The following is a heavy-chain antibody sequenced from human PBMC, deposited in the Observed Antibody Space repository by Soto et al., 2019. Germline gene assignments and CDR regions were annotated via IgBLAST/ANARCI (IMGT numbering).Heavy chain of an antibody. CDR3: ARTVGMATMWGYFDY. J-gene: IGHJ4*02. Sequence: GASVKVSCKASGGTFSSYAISWVRQAPGQGLEWMGGIIPIFGTANYAQKFQGRVTITADESTSTAYMELSSLRSEDTAVYYCARTVGMATMWGYFDYWGQGTLVTVSS. V-gene: IGHV1-69*13. D-gene: IGHD2-21*01. CDR2: IIPIFGTA. CDR1: GGTFSSYA.